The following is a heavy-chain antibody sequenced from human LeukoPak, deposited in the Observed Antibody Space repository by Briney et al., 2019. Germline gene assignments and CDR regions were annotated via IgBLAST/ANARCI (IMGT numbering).Heavy chain of an antibody. CDR2: MYLSGTT. CDR3: ARTNSESYFFDY. Sequence: SETLSLTCTVSGDSINSLDLWSWVRQPPGKGLEWIGEMYLSGTTHSNPSVKSQVTISIDKSKNQFFLNLSSVTAADTAVYYCARTNSESYFFDYWGQGTLVTVSS. CDR1: GDSINSLDL. J-gene: IGHJ4*02. D-gene: IGHD1-26*01. V-gene: IGHV4-4*02.